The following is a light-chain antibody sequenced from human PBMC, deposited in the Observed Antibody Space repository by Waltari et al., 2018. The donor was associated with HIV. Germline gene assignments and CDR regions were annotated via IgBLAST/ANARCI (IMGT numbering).Light chain of an antibody. CDR1: RSDVGGYNY. V-gene: IGLV2-14*01. Sequence: QSALTQPASVSGSPGQSITISCTGTRSDVGGYNYVSWYQQPPGKAPKHMIYEVSNRPSGVSNRFSGSKSGNTASLTISGLQAEDEADYYCSSYTSSSTWVFGGGTKLTVL. CDR2: EVS. CDR3: SSYTSSSTWV. J-gene: IGLJ3*02.